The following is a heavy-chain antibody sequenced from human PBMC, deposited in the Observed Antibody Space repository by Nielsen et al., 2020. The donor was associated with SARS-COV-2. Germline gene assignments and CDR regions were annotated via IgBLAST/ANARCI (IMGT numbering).Heavy chain of an antibody. V-gene: IGHV3-30*18. Sequence: EGSLRLSCATSGFTFTNFGMHWVRQAPGKGLQWVSFISYEGSKRYYLDSVQGRFTISRDHSKNTVYLQMNSLRTEDTAVYFCAKQGGVFHFRSSYYPAVWGQGSLVTVST. CDR3: AKQGGVFHFRSSYYPAV. J-gene: IGHJ4*02. CDR1: GFTFTNFG. CDR2: ISYEGSKR. D-gene: IGHD3/OR15-3a*01.